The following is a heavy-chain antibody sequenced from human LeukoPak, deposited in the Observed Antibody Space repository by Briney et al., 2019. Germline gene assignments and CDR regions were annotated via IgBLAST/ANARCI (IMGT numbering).Heavy chain of an antibody. CDR1: GFTFSSYS. V-gene: IGHV3-21*01. Sequence: GGSLRLSCAASGFTFSSYSMNWVRQAPGKGLEWVSSISSSSSYIYYADSVKGRFTISRDNAKNSLYLQMNSLRAEDTAVYYCARDHYDSSGYLYFDYWGQGTLVTVSS. CDR3: ARDHYDSSGYLYFDY. CDR2: ISSSSSYI. J-gene: IGHJ4*02. D-gene: IGHD3-22*01.